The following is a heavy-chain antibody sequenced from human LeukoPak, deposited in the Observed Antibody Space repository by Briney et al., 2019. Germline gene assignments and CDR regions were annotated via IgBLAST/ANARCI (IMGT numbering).Heavy chain of an antibody. CDR1: GGSVSSGSYY. J-gene: IGHJ3*02. Sequence: SETLSLTCTVSGGSVSSGSYYWSWIRQPPGKGLEWIGYIYYSGSTNYNPSLKSRVTISVDTSKNQFSLKLSSVTAADTAVYYCARWGYCSDGSCYSTAQDAFDIWGQGTMVTVSS. CDR3: ARWGYCSDGSCYSTAQDAFDI. V-gene: IGHV4-61*01. CDR2: IYYSGST. D-gene: IGHD2-15*01.